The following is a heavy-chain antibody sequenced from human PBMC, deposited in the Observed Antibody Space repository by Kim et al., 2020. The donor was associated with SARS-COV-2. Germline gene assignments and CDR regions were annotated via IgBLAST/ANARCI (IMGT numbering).Heavy chain of an antibody. V-gene: IGHV1-8*02. CDR3: ARVPFGSGNWFDA. J-gene: IGHJ5*02. CDR1: GYLFTSYD. CDR2: MIPNTGAT. Sequence: ASVKVSCKASGYLFTSYDIHWVRQASGQGLEWMGWMIPNTGATGYAQKFQGRVTMTRDTSGSTAYMELRSLTSEDTAVYFCARVPFGSGNWFDAWGQGTLVTVSS. D-gene: IGHD3-10*01.